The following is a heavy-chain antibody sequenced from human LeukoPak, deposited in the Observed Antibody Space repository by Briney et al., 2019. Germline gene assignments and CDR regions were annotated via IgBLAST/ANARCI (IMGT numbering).Heavy chain of an antibody. J-gene: IGHJ3*02. CDR1: GYSFTTYG. Sequence: ASVKVSCKASGYSFTTYGMNWVPQAPGQGLEWMGWFNPNSGGTNYAQKFQGRVTMTRDTSISTAYMELSRLRSDDTAVYYCARAGVPAANDAFDIWGQGTMVTVSS. CDR2: FNPNSGGT. D-gene: IGHD2-2*01. CDR3: ARAGVPAANDAFDI. V-gene: IGHV1-2*02.